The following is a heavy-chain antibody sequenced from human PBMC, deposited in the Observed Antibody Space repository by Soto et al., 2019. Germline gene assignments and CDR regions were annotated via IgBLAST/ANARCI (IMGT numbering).Heavy chain of an antibody. D-gene: IGHD3-10*01. J-gene: IGHJ6*02. Sequence: ESLKISCKGSGYSFTSYWIGWVRQMPGKGLEWMGIIYPGDSDTRYSPSFQGQVTISADKSISTAYLQWSSLKASDTAMYYCARRSITMVRGVIWDGMAVWGQGRTVTVSS. CDR1: GYSFTSYW. V-gene: IGHV5-51*01. CDR2: IYPGDSDT. CDR3: ARRSITMVRGVIWDGMAV.